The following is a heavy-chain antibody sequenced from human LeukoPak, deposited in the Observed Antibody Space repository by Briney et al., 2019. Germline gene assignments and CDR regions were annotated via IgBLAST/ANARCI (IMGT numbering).Heavy chain of an antibody. Sequence: GGSLRLSCAASGFTFTSYVMSWVRQAPGKGLEWVSGVSGSGGSTFYADSVKGRFTISRDNSKNPLYLQMNSLRAEDTAVYYCAKGVYGVVVPAAFNYWGQGTLVTVSS. CDR1: GFTFTSYV. CDR2: VSGSGGST. CDR3: AKGVYGVVVPAAFNY. J-gene: IGHJ4*02. V-gene: IGHV3-23*01. D-gene: IGHD2-2*01.